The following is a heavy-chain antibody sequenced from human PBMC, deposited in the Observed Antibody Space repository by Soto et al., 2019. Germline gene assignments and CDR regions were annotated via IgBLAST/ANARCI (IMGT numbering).Heavy chain of an antibody. Sequence: SETLSLTCTVSVGSTSSDNYWSWVRQPPGKGLEWIGHIYYSGNTDYNPSLKSRLAISIDTSKNQFSLKLSSVTAADTAVYFCAREGGESSDGLYYFDSWGQGSLVTVSS. D-gene: IGHD3-16*01. J-gene: IGHJ4*02. CDR1: VGSTSSDNY. CDR2: IYYSGNT. V-gene: IGHV4-30-4*01. CDR3: AREGGESSDGLYYFDS.